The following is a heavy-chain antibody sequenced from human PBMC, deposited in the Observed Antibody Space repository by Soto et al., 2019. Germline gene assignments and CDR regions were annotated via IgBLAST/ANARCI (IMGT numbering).Heavy chain of an antibody. CDR1: AGIGRKIC. J-gene: IGHJ4*02. CDR2: VCSGASA. D-gene: IGHD3-22*01. V-gene: IGHV3-66*01. CDR3: VRVIVRTSFSDTSGYYFNY. Sequence: PGRYLRRPCAASAGIGRKICIIWVRQAPGKGVEWGSVVCSGASAYYASSVKGRFPISRDDSKHTLYLQMNSLRAEDTAVYYFVRVIVRTSFSDTSGYYFNYWGEGT.